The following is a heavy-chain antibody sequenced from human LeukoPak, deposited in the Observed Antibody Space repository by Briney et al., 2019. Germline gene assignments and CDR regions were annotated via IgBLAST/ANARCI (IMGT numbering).Heavy chain of an antibody. CDR2: IDKHGSGK. D-gene: IGHD1-26*01. CDR1: GFTFSISW. J-gene: IGHJ4*02. CDR3: ARDAGWGYYDL. Sequence: PGGSLRLSCVASGFTFSISWVTWVRQAPGKGLEWVANIDKHGSGKYYVDSVKGRFAISRDYASNSVFLQMNSLRAEDTCVYYCARDAGWGYYDLWGQGTPVTVSS. V-gene: IGHV3-7*01.